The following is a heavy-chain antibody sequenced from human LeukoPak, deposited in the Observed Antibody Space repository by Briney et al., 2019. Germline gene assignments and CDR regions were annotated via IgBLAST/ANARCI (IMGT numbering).Heavy chain of an antibody. CDR2: IYYSGST. CDR3: ARGGGYYDSSGYMSY. D-gene: IGHD3-22*01. Sequence: SETLSLTCTVSGGSISSGGYCWSWIRQHPGKGLEWIGYIYYSGSTYYNPSLKSRVTISVDTSKNQFSLKLSSVTAADTAVYYCARGGGYYDSSGYMSYWGQGTLVTVSS. CDR1: GGSISSGGYC. J-gene: IGHJ4*02. V-gene: IGHV4-31*03.